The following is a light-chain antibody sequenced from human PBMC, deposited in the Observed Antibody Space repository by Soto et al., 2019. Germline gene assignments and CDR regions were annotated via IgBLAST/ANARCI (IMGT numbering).Light chain of an antibody. CDR1: SGDVGSYNL. J-gene: IGLJ1*01. V-gene: IGLV2-23*01. CDR2: XXX. CDR3: CSYARSSTYV. Sequence: QSALTQPASVSGSPGQSITISCTGTSGDVGSYNLVSWYQQHPGKAPKLMIXXXXKXXXXXXXXXXXSKSGSTASLTISGXXAEDXXXXYCCSYARSSTYVFGSGTKLTVL.